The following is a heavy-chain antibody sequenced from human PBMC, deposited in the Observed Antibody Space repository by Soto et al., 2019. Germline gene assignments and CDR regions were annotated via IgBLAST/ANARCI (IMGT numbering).Heavy chain of an antibody. CDR2: INHSGST. Sequence: QVQLQQWGAGLLKPSETLSLTCAVYGGSFSGYYWSWIRQPPGKGLEWIGEINHSGSTNYNPSLKSRVTISGDTSKNQFSLKLSSVTAADTSVYYCARGCCSRTSCYLDYWGQGTLVTVSS. J-gene: IGHJ4*02. V-gene: IGHV4-34*01. D-gene: IGHD2-2*01. CDR3: ARGCCSRTSCYLDY. CDR1: GGSFSGYY.